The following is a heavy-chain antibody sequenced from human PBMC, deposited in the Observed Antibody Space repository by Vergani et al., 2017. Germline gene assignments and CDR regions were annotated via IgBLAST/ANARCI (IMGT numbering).Heavy chain of an antibody. D-gene: IGHD3-10*01. V-gene: IGHV1-69*02. J-gene: IGHJ4*02. CDR2: IIPILGIA. CDR3: AGGRLITMVRGVMVYYFDY. Sequence: QVQLVQSGAEVKKPGSSVKVSCKASGGTFSSYTISWVRQAPGQGLEWMGRIIPILGIANYAQKFQGRVTITADKSTSTAYMELSSLRSEDTAVYYCAGGRLITMVRGVMVYYFDYWGQGTLVTVSS. CDR1: GGTFSSYT.